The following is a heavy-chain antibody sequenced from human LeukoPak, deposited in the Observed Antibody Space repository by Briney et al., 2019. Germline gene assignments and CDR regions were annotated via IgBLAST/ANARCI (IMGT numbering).Heavy chain of an antibody. CDR3: TKTRMYNYDSRDFDY. J-gene: IGHJ4*02. V-gene: IGHV3-48*04. Sequence: QTGGSLRLSCAASGFTFSSYSMNWVRQAPGKGLEWVSYISSSSTTVYYADSVKGRFTISRDNAKNSLYLQMNSLRAEDTAVYYCTKTRMYNYDSRDFDYWGQGTLVTVSS. CDR2: ISSSSTTV. CDR1: GFTFSSYS. D-gene: IGHD3-22*01.